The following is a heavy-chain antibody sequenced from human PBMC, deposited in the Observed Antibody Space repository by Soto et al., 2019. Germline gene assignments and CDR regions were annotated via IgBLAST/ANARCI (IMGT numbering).Heavy chain of an antibody. D-gene: IGHD6-19*01. CDR3: ARAPPYSSGWPFDY. CDR2: TYYRSKWYN. Sequence: SQTLSLTCAISGDSVSSNSAAWNLIRQSPSRGLEWLGRTYYRSKWYNDYAVSVKSRITINPDTSKNQFSLQLNSVTPEDTAVYYCARAPPYSSGWPFDYWGQGTLVTVSS. V-gene: IGHV6-1*01. CDR1: GDSVSSNSAA. J-gene: IGHJ4*02.